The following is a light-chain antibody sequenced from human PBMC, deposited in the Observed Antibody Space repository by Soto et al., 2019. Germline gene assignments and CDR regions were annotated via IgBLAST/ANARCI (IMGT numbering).Light chain of an antibody. CDR2: GAS. V-gene: IGKV1-17*01. CDR1: QGISTW. CDR3: LQHNSYPRT. Sequence: DIQMTQSPSSVSASVGDRVTITCRARQGISTWLAWYQQKPGTAPKRLIYGASNLQSGVPSRFSGSGSGTEFTLTISSLQPEDFVTYYCLQHNSYPRTFGQGTKVDIK. J-gene: IGKJ1*01.